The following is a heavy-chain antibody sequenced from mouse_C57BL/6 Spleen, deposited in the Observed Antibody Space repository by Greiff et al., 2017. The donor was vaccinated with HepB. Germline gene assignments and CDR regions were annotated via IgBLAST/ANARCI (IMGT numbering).Heavy chain of an antibody. CDR2: IDPSDSYT. J-gene: IGHJ3*01. D-gene: IGHD2-3*01. CDR3: AREDGPFAY. V-gene: IGHV1-69*01. CDR1: GYTFTSYW. Sequence: VQLQQPGAELVMPGASVKLSCKASGYTFTSYWMHWVKQRPGQGLEWIGEIDPSDSYTNYNQKFKGKSTLTVDKSSSTAYMQLSSLTSEDSAVYYCAREDGPFAYWGQGTLVTVSA.